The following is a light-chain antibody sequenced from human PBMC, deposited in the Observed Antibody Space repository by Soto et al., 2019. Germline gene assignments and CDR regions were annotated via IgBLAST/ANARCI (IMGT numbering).Light chain of an antibody. Sequence: QSVLTQPASVSGSPGQSITISCTGTSSDVGGYNYVSWFQQHPGKAPKLMIYAVNIRPSGVSNRFSGSKSGNTASLTISGLQAEDEADYYCSSYTSSSTYVFGTGTKVTVL. CDR3: SSYTSSSTYV. V-gene: IGLV2-14*01. CDR2: AVN. CDR1: SSDVGGYNY. J-gene: IGLJ1*01.